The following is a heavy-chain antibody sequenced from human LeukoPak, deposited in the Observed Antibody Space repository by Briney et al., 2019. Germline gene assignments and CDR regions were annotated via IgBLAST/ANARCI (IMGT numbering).Heavy chain of an antibody. Sequence: SETLSLACTVSSGSVNSYYWSWIRQPPGKGLEWIGYIYYSGSTNYNPSLKSRVTISVDTSKNQFSLKLSSVTAADTAVYYCARVPAAPRLYMDVWGQGTTVIVSS. CDR1: SGSVNSYY. V-gene: IGHV4-59*02. CDR3: ARVPAAPRLYMDV. J-gene: IGHJ6*02. D-gene: IGHD2-2*01. CDR2: IYYSGST.